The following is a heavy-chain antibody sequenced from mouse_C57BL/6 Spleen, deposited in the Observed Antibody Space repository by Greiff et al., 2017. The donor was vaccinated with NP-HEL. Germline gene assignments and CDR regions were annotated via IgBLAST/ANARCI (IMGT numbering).Heavy chain of an antibody. D-gene: IGHD2-5*01. CDR1: GYTFTSYW. CDR2: INPSSGYT. CDR3: ARSSNYEGYYFDY. J-gene: IGHJ2*01. V-gene: IGHV1-7*01. Sequence: VQLQQSGAELAKPGASVKLSCKASGYTFTSYWMHWVKQRPGQGLEWIGYINPSSGYTKYNQKFKDKATLTADTSSSTAYMQLSSLTYEDSAVYYCARSSNYEGYYFDYWGQGTTLTVSS.